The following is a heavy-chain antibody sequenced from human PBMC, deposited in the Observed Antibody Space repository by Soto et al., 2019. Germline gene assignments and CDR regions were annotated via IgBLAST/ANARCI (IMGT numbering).Heavy chain of an antibody. CDR2: ISTFNGKT. V-gene: IGHV1-18*01. J-gene: IGHJ4*02. D-gene: IGHD3-22*01. CDR3: ARDRVPKSSGYFPFDY. Sequence: QVQLVQSGAEVKKPGASVKVSCKASGYTFISYGISWVRQAPGQGLEWMGWISTFNGKTNYVQNVQGRVTMTTDTSTTTAYMELRSLKSDDTAVYYCARDRVPKSSGYFPFDYWGQGTLVTVSS. CDR1: GYTFISYG.